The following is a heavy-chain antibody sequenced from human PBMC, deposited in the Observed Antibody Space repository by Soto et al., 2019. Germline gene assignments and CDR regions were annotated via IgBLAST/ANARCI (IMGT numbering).Heavy chain of an antibody. D-gene: IGHD6-6*01. J-gene: IGHJ6*02. V-gene: IGHV4-39*01. CDR1: GGSINSSSYY. CDR3: ARHEYSSSWYYYYGMDV. CDR2: IYYSGST. Sequence: SETLSLTCTVSGGSINSSSYYWGWIRQPPGKGLEWIGSIYYSGSTYYNPSLKSRVTISIDTSKNQFSLKLSVTATDTAVYYCARHEYSSSWYYYYGMDVWGQGTTVT.